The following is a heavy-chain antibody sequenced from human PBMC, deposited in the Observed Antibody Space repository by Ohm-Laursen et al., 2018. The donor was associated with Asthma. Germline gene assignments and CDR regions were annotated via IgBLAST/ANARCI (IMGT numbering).Heavy chain of an antibody. CDR1: GITFSSYW. V-gene: IGHV3-74*01. Sequence: SLRLSCAASGITFSSYWMHWVRQAPGKGLVWVSRINSDGSSTSYADSVKGRFTISRDNAKNTLYLQMNSLRAEDTAVYYCANSPRYGDPRSAFDIWGQGTMVTVSS. D-gene: IGHD4-17*01. J-gene: IGHJ3*02. CDR2: INSDGSST. CDR3: ANSPRYGDPRSAFDI.